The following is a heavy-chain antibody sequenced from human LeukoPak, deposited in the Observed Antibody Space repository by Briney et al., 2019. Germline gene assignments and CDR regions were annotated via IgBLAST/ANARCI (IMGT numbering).Heavy chain of an antibody. CDR2: ISSSSSAI. J-gene: IGHJ4*02. CDR1: GFTFSSYS. CDR3: ARVGIYGDYGRYFDY. D-gene: IGHD4-17*01. Sequence: AGGSLRLTCAASGFTFSSYSMNWVRQAPGKGLEWVSYISSSSSAIYYADSVKGQFTISRDNAKNSLYLQMNSLRAEDTALYYCARVGIYGDYGRYFDYWGQGTLVTVSS. V-gene: IGHV3-48*01.